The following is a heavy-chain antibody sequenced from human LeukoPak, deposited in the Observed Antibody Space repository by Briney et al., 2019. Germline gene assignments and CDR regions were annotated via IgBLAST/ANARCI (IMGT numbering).Heavy chain of an antibody. V-gene: IGHV4-38-2*01. J-gene: IGHJ5*02. CDR3: ASLRIAAAGTGWFDP. D-gene: IGHD6-13*01. Sequence: SETLSLTCAVSGYSISSGYYWGWIRQPPGKGLEWIGSIYHSGSTYYNPSLKSRVTISVDTSKNQFSLKLSSVTAADTAVYYCASLRIAAAGTGWFDPWGQGTLVTVSS. CDR2: IYHSGST. CDR1: GYSISSGYY.